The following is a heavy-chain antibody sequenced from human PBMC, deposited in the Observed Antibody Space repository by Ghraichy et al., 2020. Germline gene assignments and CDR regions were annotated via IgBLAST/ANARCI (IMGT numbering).Heavy chain of an antibody. CDR3: AKASHHRSGWFRSHAFDI. CDR2: ISGSGGST. CDR1: GFTFSSYA. D-gene: IGHD6-19*01. V-gene: IGHV3-23*01. Sequence: GGSLRLSCAASGFTFSSYAMSWVRQAPGKGLEWVSAISGSGGSTYYADSVKGRFTISRDNSKNTLYLQMNSLRAEDTAVYYCAKASHHRSGWFRSHAFDIWGQGTMLTVSS. J-gene: IGHJ3*02.